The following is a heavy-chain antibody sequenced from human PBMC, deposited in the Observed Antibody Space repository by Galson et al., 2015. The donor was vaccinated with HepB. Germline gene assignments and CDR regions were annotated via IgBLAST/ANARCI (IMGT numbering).Heavy chain of an antibody. V-gene: IGHV3-48*01. D-gene: IGHD5-18*01. CDR2: ISSSSSTI. CDR1: GFTFSSYS. Sequence: SLRLSCAASGFTFSSYSMNWVRQAPGKGLEWVSYISSSSSTIYYADSVKGRFTISRDNAKNSLYLQMNSLRAEDTAVYYCARDNRGYSYGYYGYWGQGTLVTVSS. CDR3: ARDNRGYSYGYYGY. J-gene: IGHJ4*02.